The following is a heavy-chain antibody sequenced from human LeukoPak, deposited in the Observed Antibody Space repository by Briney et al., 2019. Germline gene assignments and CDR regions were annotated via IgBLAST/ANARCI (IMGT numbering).Heavy chain of an antibody. CDR3: ARGVTGIHY. D-gene: IGHD1-20*01. CDR2: INRSGST. CDR1: GGSFSGYY. J-gene: IGHJ4*02. V-gene: IGHV4-34*01. Sequence: SSETLSLTCAVYGGSFSGYYWSWIRQPPGKGLEWIGEINRSGSTNYNPSLKSRVTISVDTSKNQFSLKLSSVTAADTAVYYCARGVTGIHYWGQGTLVTVSS.